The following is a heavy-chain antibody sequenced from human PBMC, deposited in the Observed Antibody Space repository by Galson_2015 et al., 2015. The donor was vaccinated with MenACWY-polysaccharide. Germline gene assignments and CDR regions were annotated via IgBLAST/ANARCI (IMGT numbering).Heavy chain of an antibody. D-gene: IGHD2-2*01. CDR2: INPSGGST. CDR3: ARGSSDRSKIF. V-gene: IGHV1-46*01. Sequence: SVKVSCKASGYTFTNYYMHWVRQAPGQGLEWMGIINPSGGSTSYARKFQGRVTMTRDTSTRTAYMELSSLRSEDTAMYFCARGSSDRSKIFWGQGTLVTVSS. J-gene: IGHJ4*02. CDR1: GYTFTNYY.